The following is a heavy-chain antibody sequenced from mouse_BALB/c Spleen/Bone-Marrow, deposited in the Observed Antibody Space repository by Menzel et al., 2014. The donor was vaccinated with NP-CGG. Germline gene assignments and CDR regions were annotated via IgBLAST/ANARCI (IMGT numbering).Heavy chain of an antibody. CDR3: ARSFTTVVATPFDY. CDR1: GFSLTGYG. CDR2: IWGDGST. Sequence: VQLQESGPGLVAPSQSLSITCTVSGFSLTGYGVNWVRQPPGKGLEWLGMIWGDGSTDYNSVLKSRLNISKDNSKSQVFLKMNSLQTEDTARYYCARSFTTVVATPFDYWGQGTTLTVSS. V-gene: IGHV2-6-7*01. J-gene: IGHJ2*01. D-gene: IGHD1-1*01.